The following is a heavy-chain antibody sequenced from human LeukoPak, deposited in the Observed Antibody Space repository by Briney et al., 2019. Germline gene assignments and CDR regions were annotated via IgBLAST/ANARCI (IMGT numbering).Heavy chain of an antibody. D-gene: IGHD6-6*01. V-gene: IGHV3-21*01. J-gene: IGHJ6*03. Sequence: GRSLSLSCAASGFTSSSYSMNWVRQAPGKGLEWVSSISSSSSYIYYADSVKGRFTISRDNAKNSLYLQMNSLRAEDTAVYYCAKELAASYMDVWGKGTTVTVSS. CDR1: GFTSSSYS. CDR2: ISSSSSYI. CDR3: AKELAASYMDV.